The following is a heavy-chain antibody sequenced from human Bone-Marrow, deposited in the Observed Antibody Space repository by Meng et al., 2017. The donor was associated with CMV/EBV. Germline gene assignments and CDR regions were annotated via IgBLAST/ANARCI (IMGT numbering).Heavy chain of an antibody. J-gene: IGHJ3*02. CDR3: ARARETIYDAFDI. D-gene: IGHD1-26*01. V-gene: IGHV3-66*02. Sequence: GESLKISCAASGFTVSSNYMSWVRQAPGKGLEWVSVIYSGGSTYYADSVKGRFTISRDNSKNTLYLQMNSLRAEDTAVYYCARARETIYDAFDIWGQGKMVTVSS. CDR1: GFTVSSNY. CDR2: IYSGGST.